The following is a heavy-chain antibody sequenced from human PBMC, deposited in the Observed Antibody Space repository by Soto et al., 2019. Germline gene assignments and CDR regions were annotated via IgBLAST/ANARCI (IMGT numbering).Heavy chain of an antibody. CDR3: ARDDDNEANAFDY. CDR2: IWNDGIRK. CDR1: GFTFSRYG. J-gene: IGHJ4*02. V-gene: IGHV3-33*01. Sequence: GLSLRLSCAASGFTFSRYGMHWVLQAPGKGLEWVALIWNDGIRKVYVDSVKGRFSISRDNSKNTLDLQMNSLRAEDTAVYYCARDDDNEANAFDYWGPGALVTVSS. D-gene: IGHD2-8*01.